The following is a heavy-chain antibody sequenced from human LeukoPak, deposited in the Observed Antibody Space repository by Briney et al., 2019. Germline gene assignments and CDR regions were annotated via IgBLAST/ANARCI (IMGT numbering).Heavy chain of an antibody. CDR2: VNADGGNT. CDR3: AKGSLGSWYFFDY. V-gene: IGHV3-23*01. D-gene: IGHD6-13*01. Sequence: GGSLRLSCAASGFTFDNYRMSWVRQAPGKGLEWVSTVNADGGNTYYADSVKGRFTISRDNSKSTLILQMNSLRAEDTALYYCAKGSLGSWYFFDYWGQGTLVTVSS. J-gene: IGHJ4*02. CDR1: GFTFDNYR.